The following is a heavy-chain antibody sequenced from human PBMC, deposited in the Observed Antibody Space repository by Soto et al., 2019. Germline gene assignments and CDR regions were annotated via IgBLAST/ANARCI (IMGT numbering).Heavy chain of an antibody. CDR3: ARHAYCASDTCYYYGLDV. Sequence: PGESLKISCKGSGYNFSNSWIGWVRQKPGKGLEWMGIVYPSDAYIRYSPSFQGQVTISADMSTNTAYLQWSSLKASDTAMYFCARHAYCASDTCYYYGLDVWGQGTTVTVSS. CDR1: GYNFSNSW. V-gene: IGHV5-51*01. J-gene: IGHJ6*02. CDR2: VYPSDAYI. D-gene: IGHD2-21*01.